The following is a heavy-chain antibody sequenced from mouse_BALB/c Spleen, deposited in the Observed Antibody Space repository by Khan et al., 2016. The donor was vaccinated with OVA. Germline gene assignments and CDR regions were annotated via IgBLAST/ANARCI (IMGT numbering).Heavy chain of an antibody. D-gene: IGHD1-1*01. CDR3: ARAFYYGAWFAY. Sequence: VQLQESGPGLVAPSQTLSITRTVSGFSLTSYGVHWVRQPPGKGLEWLGVIWAGGSTNHNSALMSRLSISKDNSKCQVFLKMNSLQTDDTAMYYCARAFYYGAWFAYWGQGTLVTVSA. V-gene: IGHV2-9*02. CDR2: IWAGGST. CDR1: GFSLTSYG. J-gene: IGHJ3*01.